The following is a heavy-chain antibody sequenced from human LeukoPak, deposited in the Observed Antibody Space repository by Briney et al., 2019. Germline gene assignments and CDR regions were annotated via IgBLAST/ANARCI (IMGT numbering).Heavy chain of an antibody. CDR3: ARGQDYGDYDPFDY. J-gene: IGHJ4*02. CDR2: INWNGGST. D-gene: IGHD4-17*01. Sequence: GGSLRLSCAASGFTFDDYGMSWVRQAPGKGLEWVSGINWNGGSTGYADSVKGRFTISRDNAKNSLYLQMNSLRVEDTALYYCARGQDYGDYDPFDYWGQGTLVTVSS. CDR1: GFTFDDYG. V-gene: IGHV3-20*04.